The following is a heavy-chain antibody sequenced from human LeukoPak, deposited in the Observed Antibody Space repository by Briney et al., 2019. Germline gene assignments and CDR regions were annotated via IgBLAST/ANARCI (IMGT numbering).Heavy chain of an antibody. CDR1: GGSISSGGYY. CDR3: ARSMVLNWFDP. D-gene: IGHD2-21*01. CDR2: IYYSGST. J-gene: IGHJ5*02. Sequence: SQTLSLTRTVSGGSISSGGYYWSWIRQHPGKGLEWIGYIYYSGSTYYNPSLKSRVTISVDTSKNQFSLKLSSVTAADTAVHYCARSMVLNWFDPWGQGTLVTVSS. V-gene: IGHV4-31*03.